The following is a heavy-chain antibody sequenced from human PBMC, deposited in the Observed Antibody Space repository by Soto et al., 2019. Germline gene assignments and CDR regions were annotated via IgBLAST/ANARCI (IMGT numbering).Heavy chain of an antibody. CDR1: GFTFRSYA. CDR2: IPYDEIYK. V-gene: IGHV3-30-3*01. CDR3: ARALDLWSAYFDY. J-gene: IGHJ4*02. Sequence: QVWQVESGGGVVQAGRSLRLSCAASGFTFRSYAMHWVRQAPGKGLEWVAIIPYDEIYKYYADSVKGRFTISRDNYKNTLYLQMNILRNEGTAVYYCARALDLWSAYFDYWRQGCLVTVSS. D-gene: IGHD3-3*01.